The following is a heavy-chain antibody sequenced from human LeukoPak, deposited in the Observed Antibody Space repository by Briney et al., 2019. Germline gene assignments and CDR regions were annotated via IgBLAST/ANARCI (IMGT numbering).Heavy chain of an antibody. CDR3: ARGPGTRIVVSNEYFHH. V-gene: IGHV1-2*02. CDR2: MKPNTGGT. CDR1: GYTFTDRY. J-gene: IGHJ1*01. D-gene: IGHD3-22*01. Sequence: ASVKVSCTASGYTFTDRYIHWVRQAPGQGLEWMGWMKPNTGGTKYAEKFQGRVTMTRDTSISTAYMELDGLRSDDTAVYYCARGPGTRIVVSNEYFHHWGQGTLVTVSS.